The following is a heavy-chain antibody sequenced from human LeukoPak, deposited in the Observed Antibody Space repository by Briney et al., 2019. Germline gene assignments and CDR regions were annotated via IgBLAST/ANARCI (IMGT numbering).Heavy chain of an antibody. Sequence: GGSLRLSCAASGFTFSSYSMNWVRQAPGKGLEWVSSISSSSSYIYYADSVKGRFTISRDNSKNTLFLQMNSLRAEDTAVYYCAKGHSYGFEYWGQGTLVTVSS. V-gene: IGHV3-21*04. CDR3: AKGHSYGFEY. D-gene: IGHD5-18*01. CDR2: ISSSSSYI. J-gene: IGHJ4*02. CDR1: GFTFSSYS.